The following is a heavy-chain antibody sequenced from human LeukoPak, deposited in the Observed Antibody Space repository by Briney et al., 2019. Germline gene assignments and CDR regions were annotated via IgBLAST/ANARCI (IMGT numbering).Heavy chain of an antibody. D-gene: IGHD5-12*01. V-gene: IGHV3-64*01. J-gene: IGHJ4*02. CDR3: PRAAIGGEYIRPLYYFDY. CDR1: GFTFSSYA. Sequence: PGGSLRLSCAASGFTFSSYAMHWVRQAPGKGLEYVSAISSNGGSTYYANSVKGRFTISRDNSKNTLYLQMGSLRAEDMAVYYCPRAAIGGEYIRPLYYFDYWGQGTLVTVSS. CDR2: ISSNGGST.